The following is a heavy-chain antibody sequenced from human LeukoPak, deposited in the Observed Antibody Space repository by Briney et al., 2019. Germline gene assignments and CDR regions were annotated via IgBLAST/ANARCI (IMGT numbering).Heavy chain of an antibody. CDR3: ARRGYYDSSGYVDY. Sequence: GGSLRLSCAASGFTFSSYEMNWVRQAPGKGLEWVSYISSSGSTIYYADSVKGRFTISRDNAKNSLYLQMNSLRAEDTAVYYRARRGYYDSSGYVDYWGQGTLVTVSS. J-gene: IGHJ4*02. CDR1: GFTFSSYE. V-gene: IGHV3-48*03. CDR2: ISSSGSTI. D-gene: IGHD3-22*01.